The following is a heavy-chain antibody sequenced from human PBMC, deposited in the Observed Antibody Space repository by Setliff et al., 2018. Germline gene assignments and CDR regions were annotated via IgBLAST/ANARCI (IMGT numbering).Heavy chain of an antibody. J-gene: IGHJ5*02. CDR2: IIPIFGTA. D-gene: IGHD2-2*01. CDR3: AREKGPAAHWNWFDP. V-gene: IGHV1-69*06. CDR1: GGTFSSYA. Sequence: SVKVSCKASGGTFSSYAISWVRQAPGQGLEWMGRIIPIFGTANYAQKFQGRVTITADKSTSTAHMELSSLRSEDTAVYYCAREKGPAAHWNWFDPWGQGTRVTVSS.